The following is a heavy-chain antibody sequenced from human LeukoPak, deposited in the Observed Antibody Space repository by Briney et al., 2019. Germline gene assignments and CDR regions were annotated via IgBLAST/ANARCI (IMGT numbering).Heavy chain of an antibody. D-gene: IGHD3-10*01. CDR2: IYYSGST. CDR1: GGSISSYY. V-gene: IGHV4-59*08. J-gene: IGHJ4*02. Sequence: PSETLSLTCTVAGGSISSYYWSWIRQPPGKGLEWIGYIYYSGSTNYNPSSKSRVTISVDTSKNQFSLKLSSVTAADTAVYYCARFGLNYYGSGSYYFFDYWGQGTLVTVSS. CDR3: ARFGLNYYGSGSYYFFDY.